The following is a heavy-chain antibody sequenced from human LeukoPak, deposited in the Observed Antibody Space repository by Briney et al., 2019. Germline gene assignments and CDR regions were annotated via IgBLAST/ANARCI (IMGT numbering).Heavy chain of an antibody. CDR3: AKDPVGDSFFYNWFDP. D-gene: IGHD1-26*01. Sequence: PGGSLRLSCAASGFTFSSYAMSWVRQAPGKGLEWVSAISGSGGSTYYADSVKGRFTISRDNSKNTLYLQMNSLRAEDTAVYYCAKDPVGDSFFYNWFDPWGQGTLVTVSS. CDR1: GFTFSSYA. V-gene: IGHV3-23*01. J-gene: IGHJ5*02. CDR2: ISGSGGST.